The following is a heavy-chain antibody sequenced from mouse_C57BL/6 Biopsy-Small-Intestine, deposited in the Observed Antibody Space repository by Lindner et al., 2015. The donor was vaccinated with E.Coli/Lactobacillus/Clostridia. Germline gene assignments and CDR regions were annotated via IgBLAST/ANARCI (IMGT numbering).Heavy chain of an antibody. Sequence: VQLQESGPELVKPGASVKISCKASGYSFTGNYMHWVKQSPEKSLEWIGEINPKTGGTIYSQNSKAEATLTIDKSSSTAYMQLNSLTSEDSAVYYCAKSEYGAWFVYWGQGTLVTVSA. D-gene: IGHD1-1*02. CDR2: INPKTGGT. V-gene: IGHV1-42*01. J-gene: IGHJ3*01. CDR1: GYSFTGNY. CDR3: AKSEYGAWFVY.